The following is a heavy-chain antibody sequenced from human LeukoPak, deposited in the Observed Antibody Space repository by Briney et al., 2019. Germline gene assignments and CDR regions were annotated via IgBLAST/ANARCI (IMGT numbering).Heavy chain of an antibody. CDR3: ASQYSGYDHFDY. CDR1: GGSISSRNYY. D-gene: IGHD5-12*01. Sequence: PSETLSLTCTVSGGSISSRNYYWGWIRQPPGKGLEWIGSMFYSGTTYYNPSLKSRVTISRDTSKNQFSLKLTSVTAADTAVYYCASQYSGYDHFDYWGQGTLVTVSS. CDR2: MFYSGTT. V-gene: IGHV4-39*07. J-gene: IGHJ4*02.